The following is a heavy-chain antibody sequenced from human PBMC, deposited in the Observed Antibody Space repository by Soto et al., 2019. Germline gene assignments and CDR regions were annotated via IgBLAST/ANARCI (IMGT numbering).Heavy chain of an antibody. CDR1: GYTFTDYY. Sequence: PSVKVSCKASGYTFTDYYMEWVRQAPGQGLEWMGWINLNSGDTNFAQQFQGRVTMTRDTSITTAYMDLTRLRSDDTAVYYCARARPPFNWFDLWGQGTLVTVS. J-gene: IGHJ5*02. V-gene: IGHV1-2*02. CDR2: INLNSGDT. CDR3: ARARPPFNWFDL. D-gene: IGHD6-6*01.